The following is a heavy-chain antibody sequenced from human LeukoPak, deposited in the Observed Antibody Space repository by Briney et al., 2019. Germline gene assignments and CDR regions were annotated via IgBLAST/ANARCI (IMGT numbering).Heavy chain of an antibody. CDR2: ISGSGGYT. V-gene: IGHV3-23*01. CDR3: AKSFSTYYYDSSGYLGDAFDI. D-gene: IGHD3-22*01. Sequence: GGSLRLSCAASGFTFSSYAMSWVRQAPGKGLEWVSVISGSGGYTYYADSVKGRFTISRDNSKNTLYLQMNSLRAEDTAVYYCAKSFSTYYYDSSGYLGDAFDIWGQGTMVTVSS. CDR1: GFTFSSYA. J-gene: IGHJ3*02.